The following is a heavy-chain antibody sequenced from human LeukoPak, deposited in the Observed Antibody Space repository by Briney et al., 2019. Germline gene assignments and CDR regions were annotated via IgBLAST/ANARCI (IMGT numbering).Heavy chain of an antibody. CDR3: AREASGSDNYYSDF. CDR1: GFTFSTYW. J-gene: IGHJ4*02. D-gene: IGHD3-10*01. CDR2: IHKDGKNP. V-gene: IGHV3-74*01. Sequence: GGSLRLSCAASGFTFSTYWTQWVRQAPGKGPVWVSRIHKDGKNPKYADSVEGRFTISRDNGKNTLYLQMNSLRAEDTAVYYCAREASGSDNYYSDFWGQGTLVTVSS.